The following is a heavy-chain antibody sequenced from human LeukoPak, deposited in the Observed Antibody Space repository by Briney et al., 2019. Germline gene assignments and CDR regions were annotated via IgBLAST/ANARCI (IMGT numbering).Heavy chain of an antibody. Sequence: GGSLRLSCAASGFTFSSYGMHWVRQAPGKGLEWVAVIWYDGSNKYYADSVKGRFTISRDNSKNTLYLQMNSLRAEDTAVYYCARGLGNDYYFDYWGQGTLVTVSS. CDR2: IWYDGSNK. CDR1: GFTFSSYG. D-gene: IGHD3-16*01. J-gene: IGHJ4*02. CDR3: ARGLGNDYYFDY. V-gene: IGHV3-33*01.